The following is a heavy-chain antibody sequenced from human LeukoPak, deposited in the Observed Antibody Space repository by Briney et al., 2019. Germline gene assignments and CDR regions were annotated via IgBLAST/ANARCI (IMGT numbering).Heavy chain of an antibody. D-gene: IGHD4-23*01. J-gene: IGHJ4*02. Sequence: PGGSLRLSCAASGFTFNNYAMSWVRQAPGKGLEWVCAISGSGSSTHYADSVKGRFTISRDNSKNTLYLQMNSLRAEDTAVYYCAKDPAVVTRATPSDYWGQGTLVTVSS. CDR2: ISGSGSST. CDR3: AKDPAVVTRATPSDY. CDR1: GFTFNNYA. V-gene: IGHV3-23*01.